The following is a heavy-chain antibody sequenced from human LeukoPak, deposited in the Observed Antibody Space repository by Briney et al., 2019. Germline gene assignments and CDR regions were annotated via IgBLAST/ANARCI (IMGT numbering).Heavy chain of an antibody. Sequence: GGSLRLSCAASGFSFSSYSMNWVRQAPGKGLEWVSYISSDTSTIYYADSVKGRFTISRDNSKNTLYLQMNSLRAEDTAVYYCALESLRRSGGFDYWGQGTLVTVSS. J-gene: IGHJ4*02. D-gene: IGHD1-1*01. V-gene: IGHV3-48*01. CDR2: ISSDTSTI. CDR1: GFSFSSYS. CDR3: ALESLRRSGGFDY.